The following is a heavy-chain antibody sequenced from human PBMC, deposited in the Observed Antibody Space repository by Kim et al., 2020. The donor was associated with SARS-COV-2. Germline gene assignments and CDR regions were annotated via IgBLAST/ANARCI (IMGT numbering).Heavy chain of an antibody. CDR2: IYYSGST. CDR1: GGSVSSGSYY. D-gene: IGHD5-12*01. Sequence: SETLSLTCTVSGGSVSSGSYYWSWIRQPPGKGLEWIGYIYYSGSTNYNPSLKSRVTISVDTSKNQFSLKLSSVTAADTAVYYCARQAPRWLRFGAGMKDNWFDPWGQGTLVTVSS. J-gene: IGHJ5*02. CDR3: ARQAPRWLRFGAGMKDNWFDP. V-gene: IGHV4-61*01.